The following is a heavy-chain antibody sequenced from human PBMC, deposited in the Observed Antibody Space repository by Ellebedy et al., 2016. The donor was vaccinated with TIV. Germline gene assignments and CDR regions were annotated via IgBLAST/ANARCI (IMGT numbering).Heavy chain of an antibody. Sequence: SQTLSLTCXVSGGSISSGDYYWIWIRQPPGKGLEWIGYIYYSGSTYYNPSLKSRITISVDMSKNQFSLKLSSVTAADTAVYYCARGGEVGATQFYLDYWGQGTLVTVSS. V-gene: IGHV4-30-4*01. CDR1: GGSISSGDYY. CDR2: IYYSGST. J-gene: IGHJ4*02. D-gene: IGHD1-26*01. CDR3: ARGGEVGATQFYLDY.